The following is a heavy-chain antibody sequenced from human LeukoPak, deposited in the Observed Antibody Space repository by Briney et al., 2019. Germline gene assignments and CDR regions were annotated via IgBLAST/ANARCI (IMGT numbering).Heavy chain of an antibody. J-gene: IGHJ4*02. Sequence: PGGSLRLSCAASGFTFSSYWMHWVRQAPGKGLEWVSSISSSSSYIYYADSVKGRFTISRDNAKNSLYLQMNSLRAEDTAVYYCARDGRAAMVTSDYWGQGTLVTVSS. CDR2: ISSSSSYI. D-gene: IGHD5-18*01. CDR3: ARDGRAAMVTSDY. CDR1: GFTFSSYW. V-gene: IGHV3-21*01.